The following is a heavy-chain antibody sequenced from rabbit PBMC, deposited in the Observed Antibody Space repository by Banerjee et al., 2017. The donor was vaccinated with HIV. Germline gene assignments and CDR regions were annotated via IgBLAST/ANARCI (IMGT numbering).Heavy chain of an antibody. V-gene: IGHV1S45*01. CDR2: IYTGSGNT. Sequence: QEQLVESGGGLVQPEGSLTLTCTASGFTFSSYWMCWVRQAPGKGLEWIGCIYTGSGNTCYASWAKGRFTISKTSSTTVTLQMTSLTAADTATYFCARDPYSGVIDPDFWGPGTLVTVS. CDR1: GFTFSSYW. CDR3: ARDPYSGVIDPDF. D-gene: IGHD4-1*01. J-gene: IGHJ6*01.